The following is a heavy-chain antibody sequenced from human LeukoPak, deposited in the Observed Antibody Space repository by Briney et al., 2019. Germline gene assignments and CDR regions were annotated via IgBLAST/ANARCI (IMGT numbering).Heavy chain of an antibody. CDR1: GFTFSSYA. J-gene: IGHJ4*02. CDR2: ISGSGGST. Sequence: GGSLRLSCAASGFTFSSYAMSWVRQAPGKGLEWVSAISGSGGSTYYADSVKGRFTISRDNSKNTLYLQMNSLRAEDTAVCYCAKDPYSNYAFDYWGQGTLVTVSS. D-gene: IGHD4-4*01. CDR3: AKDPYSNYAFDY. V-gene: IGHV3-23*01.